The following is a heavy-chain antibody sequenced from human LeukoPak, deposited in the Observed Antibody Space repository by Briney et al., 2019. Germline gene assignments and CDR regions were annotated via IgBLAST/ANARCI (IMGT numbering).Heavy chain of an antibody. CDR3: ARWAGVTDY. CDR2: IKQDGSVE. Sequence: PGRSLRLSCAASGFTFENYWMSWVRQAPGKGPEWVANIKQDGSVEHYLDSVKGRFNISRDNAKNSLILQMNSLRVEDTAVYYCARWAGVTDYWGQGTLVTVSS. CDR1: GFTFENYW. D-gene: IGHD5-18*01. J-gene: IGHJ4*02. V-gene: IGHV3-7*01.